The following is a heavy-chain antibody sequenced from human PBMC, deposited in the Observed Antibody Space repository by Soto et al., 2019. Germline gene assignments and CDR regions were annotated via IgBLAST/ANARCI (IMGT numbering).Heavy chain of an antibody. Sequence: QITLKESGPTPVTPTQTLTLTCTFSWFSLSTSGVGVCWIRQPPGRALEWLALIDCYDDKRYSPSLKSSLTITKATPKNQVFLTMTSMDPVYTATYYCAHISDDDISTGYWGPRVYFDYWCQGTKDTVS. CDR3: AHISDDDISTGYWGPRVYFDY. D-gene: IGHD3-9*01. CDR2: IDCYDDK. V-gene: IGHV2-5*01. J-gene: IGHJ4*02. CDR1: WFSLSTSGVG.